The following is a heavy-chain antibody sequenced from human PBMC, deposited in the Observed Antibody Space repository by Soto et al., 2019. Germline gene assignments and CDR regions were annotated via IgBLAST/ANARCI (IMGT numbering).Heavy chain of an antibody. CDR3: ARGRYGDY. V-gene: IGHV1-18*01. CDR2: ISAHNGNT. J-gene: IGHJ4*02. CDR1: GYAFTTYG. D-gene: IGHD1-1*01. Sequence: QVHLVQSGAEVKKPGASVKVSCKGSGYAFTTYGITWVRQAPGQGLEWMGWISAHNGNTNYAQKLQGRVTVTRDTSTSTAYMELMSLRSDDTAVYYCARGRYGDYWGQGAPVTVSS.